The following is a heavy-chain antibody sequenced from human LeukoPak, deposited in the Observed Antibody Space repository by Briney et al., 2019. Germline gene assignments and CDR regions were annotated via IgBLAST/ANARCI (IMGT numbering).Heavy chain of an antibody. Sequence: PSETLSLTCTVSGGFISSYYWSWIRQPPGKGLEWIGYIYTSGSTNYNPSLKSRVTISVDTSKNQFSLKLSSVTAADTAVYYCARHERASGYDYYYYYYYMDVWGKGTTVTVSS. CDR3: ARHERASGYDYYYYYYYMDV. V-gene: IGHV4-4*09. J-gene: IGHJ6*03. CDR1: GGFISSYY. D-gene: IGHD5-12*01. CDR2: IYTSGST.